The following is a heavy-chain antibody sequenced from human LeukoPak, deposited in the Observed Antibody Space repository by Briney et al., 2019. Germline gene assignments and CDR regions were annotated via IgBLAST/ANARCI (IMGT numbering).Heavy chain of an antibody. Sequence: GGSLRLSCSASGFTFSAYAMHWVRQAPGKGLEYVSAISPNGGSTYYADSVKGRFTISRDNSKNTLYLQMSSLRVEDTAVYYCAKQLGYCSDGSCYFPYWGQGTLVTVSS. J-gene: IGHJ4*02. CDR1: GFTFSAYA. V-gene: IGHV3-64D*06. D-gene: IGHD2-15*01. CDR3: AKQLGYCSDGSCYFPY. CDR2: ISPNGGST.